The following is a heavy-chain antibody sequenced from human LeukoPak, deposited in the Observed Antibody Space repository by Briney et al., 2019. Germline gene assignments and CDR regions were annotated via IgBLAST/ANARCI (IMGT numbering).Heavy chain of an antibody. D-gene: IGHD3-10*01. CDR2: IYSSGST. V-gene: IGHV3-66*01. CDR3: ARDGGASGSGSYYYGMDV. Sequence: PGGSLRLSCAASGFTFSSYAMSWVRQAPGKGLEWVSVIYSSGSTYYADSVKGRFTISRDNSKNTLYLQMNSLRAEDTAVYYCARDGGASGSGSYYYGMDVWGQGTTVTVSS. J-gene: IGHJ6*02. CDR1: GFTFSSYA.